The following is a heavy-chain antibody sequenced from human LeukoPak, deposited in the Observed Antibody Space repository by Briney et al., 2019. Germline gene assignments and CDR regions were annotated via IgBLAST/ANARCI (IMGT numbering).Heavy chain of an antibody. CDR2: IRYDGSNK. J-gene: IGHJ4*02. CDR1: GFTFSSYG. V-gene: IGHV3-30*02. D-gene: IGHD6-13*01. CDR3: AKGARGYSSSCYQVYFDY. Sequence: GGSLRLSCAASGFTFSSYGMHWVRQAPGKGLEWVAFIRYDGSNKYYADSVKGRFTISRDNSKNTLYLQMNSLRAEDTAVYYCAKGARGYSSSCYQVYFDYWGQGTLVTVSS.